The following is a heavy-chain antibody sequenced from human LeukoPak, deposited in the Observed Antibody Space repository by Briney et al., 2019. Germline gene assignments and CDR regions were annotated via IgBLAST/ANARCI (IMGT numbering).Heavy chain of an antibody. CDR3: AKDVRNSFAAYGMDV. V-gene: IGHV3-23*01. CDR2: ISGSGGST. CDR1: GFTFSSYA. D-gene: IGHD2-21*01. Sequence: TGGSLRLSCAASGFTFSSYAMSWLRQAPGKGLEWVSAISGSGGSTYYADSVKGRFTISRDNSKNTLYLQMNSLRAEDTAVYYCAKDVRNSFAAYGMDVWGQGTTVTVSS. J-gene: IGHJ6*02.